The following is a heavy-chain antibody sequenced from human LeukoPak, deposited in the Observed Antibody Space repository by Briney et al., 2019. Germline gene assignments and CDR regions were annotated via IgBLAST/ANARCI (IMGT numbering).Heavy chain of an antibody. CDR3: ARVKFPGEQQLVLFDY. CDR1: GYTFTGYY. J-gene: IGHJ4*02. Sequence: ASVKVSCKASGYTFTGYYMHWVRQAPGQGLEWMGWINPNSGGTNYAQKFQGRVTMTRDTSISTAYMELSRLRSDDTAVYYCARVKFPGEQQLVLFDYWGQGTLVTVSS. CDR2: INPNSGGT. D-gene: IGHD6-13*01. V-gene: IGHV1-2*02.